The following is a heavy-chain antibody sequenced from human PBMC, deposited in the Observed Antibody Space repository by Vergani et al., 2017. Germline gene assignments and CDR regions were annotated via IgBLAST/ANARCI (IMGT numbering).Heavy chain of an antibody. CDR2: IYWNDDQ. D-gene: IGHD1-7*01. CDR1: GFSLNTRGVS. Sequence: QITLKESGPTLVKPTQTLTLTCTFSGFSLNTRGVSVAWIRQPPGKALVWLALIYWNDDQHYSPSLNNRVTITKDTSKNQVVLTMTNMDYVDTGTYYCVYRKTEGGTTGCFYPFYYYYYMDVWRKETTVTVSS. CDR3: VYRKTEGGTTGCFYPFYYYYYMDV. V-gene: IGHV2-5*04. J-gene: IGHJ6*03.